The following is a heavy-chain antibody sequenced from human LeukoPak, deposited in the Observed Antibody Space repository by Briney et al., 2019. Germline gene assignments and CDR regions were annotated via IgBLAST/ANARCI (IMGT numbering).Heavy chain of an antibody. J-gene: IGHJ4*02. D-gene: IGHD6-13*01. CDR2: IYNSGST. V-gene: IGHV4-61*02. CDR1: GASPSSGLHY. CDR3: ASSNWLRDANFDS. Sequence: SETLSLTCTVSGASPSSGLHYWNWFRQPAGTGLEYIGRIYNSGSTNYNPSLKSRVTISVDTPKNQFSLKLTSVTASDSAVYYCASSNWLRDANFDSWGQGTLVTVSS.